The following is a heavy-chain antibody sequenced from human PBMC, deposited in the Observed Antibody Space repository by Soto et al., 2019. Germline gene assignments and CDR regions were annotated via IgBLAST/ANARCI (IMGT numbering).Heavy chain of an antibody. D-gene: IGHD3-9*01. V-gene: IGHV3-48*03. CDR3: ARQILTGYSFFDY. J-gene: IGHJ4*02. Sequence: GGSLRLSCAASGFTFSSYEMNWVRQAPGKGLEWVSYISSSGSTIYYADSVKGRFTISRDNAKNSLYLQMNSLRAEDTAVYYCARQILTGYSFFDYWGQGTLVTVSS. CDR1: GFTFSSYE. CDR2: ISSSGSTI.